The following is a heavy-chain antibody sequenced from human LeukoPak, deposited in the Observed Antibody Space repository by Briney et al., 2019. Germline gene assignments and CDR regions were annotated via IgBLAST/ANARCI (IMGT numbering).Heavy chain of an antibody. CDR3: ARDSSGYGAFDI. Sequence: GGSLRLSCAASGFTFSSYDMHWVRQATGKGLEWVSAIGTAGDTYYPGSVKGRCTISRENAKNSLYLQMNSLRAEDTAVYYCARDSSGYGAFDIWGQGTMVTVSS. CDR1: GFTFSSYD. D-gene: IGHD3-22*01. V-gene: IGHV3-13*01. CDR2: IGTAGDT. J-gene: IGHJ3*02.